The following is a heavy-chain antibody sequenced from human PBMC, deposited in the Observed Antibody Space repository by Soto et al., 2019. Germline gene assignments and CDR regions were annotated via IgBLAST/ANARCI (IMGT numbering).Heavy chain of an antibody. CDR1: GGTFSSYA. CDR2: IIPIFGTA. V-gene: IGHV1-69*13. Sequence: SVKVSCKASGGTFSSYAISCVRQAAGQGLEWMGGIIPIFGTANYAQKFQGRVTITADESTSTAYMELSSLRSEDTAVYYCARAPLIVGATIGGADYWGQGTLVTVSS. CDR3: ARAPLIVGATIGGADY. D-gene: IGHD1-26*01. J-gene: IGHJ4*02.